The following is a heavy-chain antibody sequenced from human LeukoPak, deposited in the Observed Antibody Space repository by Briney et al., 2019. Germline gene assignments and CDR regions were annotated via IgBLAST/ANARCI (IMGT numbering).Heavy chain of an antibody. V-gene: IGHV3-21*01. CDR2: ISSSSSYI. D-gene: IGHD2-2*01. Sequence: PGGSLRLSCAASGFTFSSYSMNWVRQAPGKGLEWVSSISSSSSYIYYADSVKGRFTISRDNAKNSLYLQMNSLRAEDTATYYCASGLVPAAVEFDYWGQGTLVTVSS. CDR1: GFTFSSYS. J-gene: IGHJ4*02. CDR3: ASGLVPAAVEFDY.